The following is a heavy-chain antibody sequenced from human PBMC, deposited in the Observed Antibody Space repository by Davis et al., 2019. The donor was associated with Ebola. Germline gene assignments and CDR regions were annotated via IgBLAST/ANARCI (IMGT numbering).Heavy chain of an antibody. CDR1: GFTFSTHA. D-gene: IGHD6-13*01. V-gene: IGHV3-23*01. J-gene: IGHJ4*02. Sequence: GESLKISCAASGFTFSTHAMIWLRQAPGKGLEWVSGISGSGGSTYYADSVKGRFTISRDNSNNTLYLQMNSLRAEDTALYYCAKVKYYSTWRGGFDYWGQGTPVTVSS. CDR2: ISGSGGST. CDR3: AKVKYYSTWRGGFDY.